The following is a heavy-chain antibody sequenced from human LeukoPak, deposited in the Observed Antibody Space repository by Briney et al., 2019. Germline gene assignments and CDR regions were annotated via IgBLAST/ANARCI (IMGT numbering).Heavy chain of an antibody. CDR2: ISGSGGST. D-gene: IGHD6-13*01. J-gene: IGHJ5*02. CDR3: AKNSHIAAAGTGFDP. Sequence: GGSLRLSCAASGFTFSSYAMSWVRQAPGKGLEWVSAISGSGGSTYYADSVKGRFTISRDNSKNTLYLQMNSLRAEDTAVFYCAKNSHIAAAGTGFDPWGQGTLVTVSS. CDR1: GFTFSSYA. V-gene: IGHV3-23*01.